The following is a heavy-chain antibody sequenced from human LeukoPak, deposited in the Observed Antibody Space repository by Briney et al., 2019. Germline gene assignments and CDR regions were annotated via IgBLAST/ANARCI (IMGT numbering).Heavy chain of an antibody. V-gene: IGHV3-30*04. D-gene: IGHD3-10*01. CDR2: ISYDGSNK. Sequence: GGSLRLSCAASGFTFSSYAMHWVRQAPGKGLEWVAVISYDGSNKYYADSVKGRFTISRDNSKNTLYLQMNSLRAEDTAVYYCARDYYNRRQHLPGYWGQGTLVTVSS. CDR1: GFTFSSYA. J-gene: IGHJ4*02. CDR3: ARDYYNRRQHLPGY.